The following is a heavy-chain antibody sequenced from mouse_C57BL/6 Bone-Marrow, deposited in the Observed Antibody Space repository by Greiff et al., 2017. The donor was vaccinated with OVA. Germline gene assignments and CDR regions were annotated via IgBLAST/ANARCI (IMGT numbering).Heavy chain of an antibody. V-gene: IGHV1-18*01. CDR1: GYTFTDYN. CDR2: INPNNGGT. CDR3: ARDHYCGPFGY. J-gene: IGHJ2*01. Sequence: VQLQQSGPELVKPGASVKISCKASGYTFTDYNMDWVKQSHGKSLEWIGDINPNNGGTIYNQKFKGKATLTVDKSSSTAYMELRSLTSEDTAVYYCARDHYCGPFGYWGQGTTLTVSS. D-gene: IGHD1-1*01.